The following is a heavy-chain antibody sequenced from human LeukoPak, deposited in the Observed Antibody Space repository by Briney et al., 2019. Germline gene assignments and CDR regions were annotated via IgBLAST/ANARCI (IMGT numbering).Heavy chain of an antibody. CDR2: ISSTNAI. CDR3: ARDDKWAFDY. CDR1: GFAFGIYA. D-gene: IGHD1-26*01. V-gene: IGHV3-69-1*02. Sequence: PGGSLRLSCSASGFAFGIYALNWFRHTPGKGLEWLSYISSTNAIYYADSVKGRFNISRDNAKESLYLQMNSLRAEDTAVYYCARDDKWAFDYWGQGTLVTVSS. J-gene: IGHJ4*02.